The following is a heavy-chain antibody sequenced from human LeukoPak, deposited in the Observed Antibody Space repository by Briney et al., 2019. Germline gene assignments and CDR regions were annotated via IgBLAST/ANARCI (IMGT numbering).Heavy chain of an antibody. Sequence: GASVKVSCKSSGYTFSTYGISWVRQAPGQGLEWMGWISGNNGNTNYAQNLQGRVTMTTDTSTSTVYMKLRSLRSDDTAVYYCARDGLTAVTTPIDYWGQGTLVTVSS. CDR2: ISGNNGNT. CDR1: GYTFSTYG. J-gene: IGHJ4*02. CDR3: ARDGLTAVTTPIDY. D-gene: IGHD4-17*01. V-gene: IGHV1-18*01.